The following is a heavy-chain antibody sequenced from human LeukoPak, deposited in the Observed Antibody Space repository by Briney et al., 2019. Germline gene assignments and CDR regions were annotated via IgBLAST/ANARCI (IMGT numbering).Heavy chain of an antibody. CDR3: ARAGYYYGSGSSLPFDY. J-gene: IGHJ4*02. V-gene: IGHV3-7*01. Sequence: PGGSLRLSCAASGFTFSSYWMSWVRQAPGKGLEWVANIKQDGSEKYYVDSVKGRFTISRDNAKNSLYLQMNSLRAEDTAVYYCARAGYYYGSGSSLPFDYWGQGTLVTVSS. D-gene: IGHD3-10*01. CDR2: IKQDGSEK. CDR1: GFTFSSYW.